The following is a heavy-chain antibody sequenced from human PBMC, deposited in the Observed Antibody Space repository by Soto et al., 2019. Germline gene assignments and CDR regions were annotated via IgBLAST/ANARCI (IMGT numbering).Heavy chain of an antibody. J-gene: IGHJ5*02. CDR1: GGSFSGYY. V-gene: IGHV4-34*01. Sequence: SETLSLTSAVYGGSFSGYYWSWIRQPPGKGLEWIGEINHSGSTNYNPSLKSRVTISVDTSKNQFSLKLSSVTAADTAVYYCARGHGPKNWFDPWGQGTLVTVSS. CDR3: ARGHGPKNWFDP. CDR2: INHSGST.